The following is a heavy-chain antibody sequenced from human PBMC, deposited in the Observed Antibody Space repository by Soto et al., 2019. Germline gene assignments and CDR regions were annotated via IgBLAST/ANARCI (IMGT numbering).Heavy chain of an antibody. CDR1: GGSISSYH. CDR2: IYYSGST. CDR3: AREPNYYGSGSPIDAFDI. D-gene: IGHD3-10*01. J-gene: IGHJ3*02. Sequence: SETLSLACTVSGGSISSYHWNWIRQSPGKGLEWIGYIYYSGSTKYNPSLKSRVTISVDTSKNQFSLKLSSVTAADTAVYYCAREPNYYGSGSPIDAFDIWGQGTMVTVSS. V-gene: IGHV4-59*01.